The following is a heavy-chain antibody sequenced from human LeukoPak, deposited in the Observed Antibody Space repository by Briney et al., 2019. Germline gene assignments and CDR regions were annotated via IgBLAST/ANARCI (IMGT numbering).Heavy chain of an antibody. V-gene: IGHV4-34*01. J-gene: IGHJ4*02. CDR1: DGSFSGYY. D-gene: IGHD3-10*01. CDR2: ISHSGSA. CDR3: ARGVYYGSGTYN. Sequence: SETLSLTCGVSDGSFSGYYWTWIRQSPGKGLEWIGEISHSGSANHNPSLKSRVTISMDTSKNQFSLKLSSVTAADTAVYYCARGVYYGSGTYNWGQGTLVTVSS.